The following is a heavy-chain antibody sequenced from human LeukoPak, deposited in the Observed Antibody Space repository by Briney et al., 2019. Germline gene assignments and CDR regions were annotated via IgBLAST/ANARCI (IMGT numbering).Heavy chain of an antibody. V-gene: IGHV4-30-4*08. CDR3: ARGDREYYYYYYYMDV. CDR2: IYYSGST. CDR1: GGSISSSSYY. Sequence: PSETLSLTCTVSGGSISSSSYYWSWIRQPPGKGLEWIGYIYYSGSTYYNPSLKSRVTISVDTSKNQFSLKLSSVTAADTAVYYCARGDREYYYYYYYMDVWGKGTTVTVSS. J-gene: IGHJ6*03. D-gene: IGHD2/OR15-2a*01.